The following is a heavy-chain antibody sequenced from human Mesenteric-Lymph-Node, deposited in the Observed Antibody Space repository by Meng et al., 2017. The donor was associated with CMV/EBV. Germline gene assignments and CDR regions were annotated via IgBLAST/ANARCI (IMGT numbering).Heavy chain of an antibody. CDR2: ISRLSTYI. CDR3: ARDRRDGYFDY. V-gene: IGHV3-21*01. CDR1: GFTFSDYT. J-gene: IGHJ4*02. Sequence: GESLKISCAASGFTFSDYTMNWVRQAPGKGLDWVSSISRLSTYIDYADSVKGRFTISRDNAKNSLYLQMNSLRAEDTAVYYCARDRRDGYFDYWGQGTLVTVSS. D-gene: IGHD5-24*01.